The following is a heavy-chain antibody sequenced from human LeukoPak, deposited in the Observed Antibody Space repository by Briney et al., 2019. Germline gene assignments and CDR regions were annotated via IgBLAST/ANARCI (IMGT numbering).Heavy chain of an antibody. CDR2: IKPKSAGGTT. CDR3: TRGHYGP. J-gene: IGHJ5*02. Sequence: PGGSLRLSCATSGFTFSNDWMNWARQAPGKGLEWVGHIKPKSAGGTTDYVESVKGIFTISRDDSKSTLYLQMNSLKTEDTAVYFSTRGHYGPWGQGTLVTVSS. CDR1: GFTFSNDW. D-gene: IGHD3-10*01. V-gene: IGHV3-15*05.